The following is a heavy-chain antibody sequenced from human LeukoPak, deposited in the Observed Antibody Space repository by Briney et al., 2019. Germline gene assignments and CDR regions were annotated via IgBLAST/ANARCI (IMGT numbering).Heavy chain of an antibody. J-gene: IGHJ4*02. CDR2: IYYSGST. CDR3: ASLSGGPFDY. V-gene: IGHV4-39*07. D-gene: IGHD2-15*01. CDR1: GGSISSSSYY. Sequence: SETLSLTCTVSGGSISSSSYYWGWIRQPPGKGLEWTGSIYYSGSTYYNPSLKSRVTISVDTSKNQFSLKLSSVTAADTAVYYCASLSGGPFDYWGQGTLVTVSS.